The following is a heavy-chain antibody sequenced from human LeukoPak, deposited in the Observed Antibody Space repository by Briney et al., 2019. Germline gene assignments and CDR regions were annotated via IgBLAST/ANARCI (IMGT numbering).Heavy chain of an antibody. J-gene: IGHJ4*02. CDR3: ARLGLGGATVTTYGY. D-gene: IGHD4-17*01. CDR2: IYYSGST. V-gene: IGHV4-39*01. Sequence: SETLSLTCTVSGGSISSSSYYWGWIRQPPGTGLEWIGSIYYSGSTYYNPSLKSRVTISVDTSKNQFSLKLSSVTAADTAVYYCARLGLGGATVTTYGYWGQGTLVTVSS. CDR1: GGSISSSSYY.